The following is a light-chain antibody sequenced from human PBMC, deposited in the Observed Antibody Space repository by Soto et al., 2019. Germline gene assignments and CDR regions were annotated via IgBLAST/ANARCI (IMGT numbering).Light chain of an antibody. CDR2: GNS. V-gene: IGLV1-40*01. CDR3: QSYDSSLSGSVV. J-gene: IGLJ2*01. Sequence: QSVLTQPPSVSGAPGQRVTISCTGSSSNIGAGYDVHWYQQLPGTAPKLLIYGNSNRLSGVPDRFSGSKSGTSASLAITGLRAEDEADYCCQSYDSSLSGSVVFGGGTKVTVL. CDR1: SSNIGAGYD.